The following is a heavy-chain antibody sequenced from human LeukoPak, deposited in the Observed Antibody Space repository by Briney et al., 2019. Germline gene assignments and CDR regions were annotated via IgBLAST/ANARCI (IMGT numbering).Heavy chain of an antibody. J-gene: IGHJ3*02. Sequence: SETLSLTCTVSGGSISSYYWSWIRQPAGKGLEWIGRIYTSGSTNYNPSLKSRVTISVDRSKNQFSLKLSSVTAADTAVYYCARETTLGYCSSTSCYGLRAFDIWGQGTMVTVSS. CDR2: IYTSGST. CDR3: ARETTLGYCSSTSCYGLRAFDI. V-gene: IGHV4-4*07. CDR1: GGSISSYY. D-gene: IGHD2-2*01.